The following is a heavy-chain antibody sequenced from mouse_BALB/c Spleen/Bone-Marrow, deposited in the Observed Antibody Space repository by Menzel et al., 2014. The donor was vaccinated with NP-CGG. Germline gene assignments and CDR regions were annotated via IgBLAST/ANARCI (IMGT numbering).Heavy chain of an antibody. Sequence: QVQLKHSGAELARPGASVKMSCRASGYTFTTYTIHWVRQRPGQGLEWIGYINPSSGYTNYNQKFKDKATLTADKSSSTAYVQLSSLTSEDSAVYYCARRDDGYVFFDYWGQGTTLTVSS. V-gene: IGHV1-4*01. D-gene: IGHD2-3*01. CDR3: ARRDDGYVFFDY. J-gene: IGHJ2*01. CDR1: GYTFTTYT. CDR2: INPSSGYT.